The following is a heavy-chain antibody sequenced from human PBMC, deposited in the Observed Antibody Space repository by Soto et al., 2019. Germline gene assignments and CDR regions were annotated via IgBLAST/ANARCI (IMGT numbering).Heavy chain of an antibody. V-gene: IGHV4-59*12. CDR2: IYYAGST. Sequence: SETLSLTSTVSGGSMISYDWSWIRQPPGRGLEWIGFIYYAGSTKYNPSLNSRVTISVDTSKNQFSLKLSSVTAADTAVYYCARVSGIYYYGMDVWGQGTTVTVSS. J-gene: IGHJ6*02. CDR1: GGSMISYD. D-gene: IGHD3-10*01. CDR3: ARVSGIYYYGMDV.